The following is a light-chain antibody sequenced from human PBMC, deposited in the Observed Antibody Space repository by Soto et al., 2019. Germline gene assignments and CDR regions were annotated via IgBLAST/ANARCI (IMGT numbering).Light chain of an antibody. CDR1: QRVSNSY. CDR3: QQYGNSPWT. Sequence: DIVLTQSPGTLSLSPGERAMLSCRASQRVSNSYLAWYQQKPGQAPRLLIYGATSRATGIPDRFSGSGSGTDFALTISRLEPEDSAVYYCQQYGNSPWTFGQGTKVEIK. V-gene: IGKV3-20*01. J-gene: IGKJ1*01. CDR2: GAT.